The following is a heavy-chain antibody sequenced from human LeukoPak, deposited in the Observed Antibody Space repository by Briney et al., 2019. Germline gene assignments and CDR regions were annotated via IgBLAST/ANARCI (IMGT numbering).Heavy chain of an antibody. CDR2: ISYDGSDK. CDR3: AKGGYYYDSTGYHYAGGDY. V-gene: IGHV3-30*18. D-gene: IGHD3-22*01. Sequence: PGGSLRLSCAASGFTFSSYGMHWVRQAPGKGLEWVAVISYDGSDKFYADSVKGRFTISRDNSKDTLYLQMSSLRREDTAVYYCAKGGYYYDSTGYHYAGGDYWGQGTLVTVSS. CDR1: GFTFSSYG. J-gene: IGHJ4*02.